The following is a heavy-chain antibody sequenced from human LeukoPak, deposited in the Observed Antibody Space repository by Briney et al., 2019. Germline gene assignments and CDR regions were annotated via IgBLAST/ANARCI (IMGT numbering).Heavy chain of an antibody. CDR3: AKEVFTGSGGAFDI. D-gene: IGHD1-14*01. J-gene: IGHJ3*02. V-gene: IGHV3-30*18. CDR1: GLTFSNFG. Sequence: GGSLRLSCAASGLTFSNFGMHWARQAPGKGLEWVAVISYDGSDQYYIDSVKGRFTISRDNSKNTLYLQMNSLRAEDTAVYYCAKEVFTGSGGAFDIWGQGTMVTVSS. CDR2: ISYDGSDQ.